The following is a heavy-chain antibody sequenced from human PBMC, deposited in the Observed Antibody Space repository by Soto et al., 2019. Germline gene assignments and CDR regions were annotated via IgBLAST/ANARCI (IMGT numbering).Heavy chain of an antibody. CDR1: GFTFSSYT. J-gene: IGHJ6*02. CDR2: ISYDGGDK. Sequence: PGGSLRLSCAASGFTFSSYTMHWVRQTPGRGLEWVADISYDGGDKYYADSVKGRFTISRDNAKNTLYLQMNSLRAEDTAVYYCARVVVVTATNYYYYGMDVWGQGTTVTVSS. D-gene: IGHD2-21*02. V-gene: IGHV3-30-3*01. CDR3: ARVVVVTATNYYYYGMDV.